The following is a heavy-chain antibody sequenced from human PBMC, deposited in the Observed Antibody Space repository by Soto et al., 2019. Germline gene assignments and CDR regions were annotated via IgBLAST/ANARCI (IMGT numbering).Heavy chain of an antibody. CDR1: GASFTTGHW. CDR2: IYQSGIT. V-gene: IGHV4-4*02. CDR3: ARGCSFSDSPGDDRIYFYYGLDV. Sequence: QVQLQESGPGLVKASGTLSLTCAVSGASFTTGHWWTWVRQSPGKGLEWIGEIYQSGITNYNPSRSSRLTISMDKAKNQSSLKLTSVTAADTALYYCARGCSFSDSPGDDRIYFYYGLDVWGQGTTVTISS. J-gene: IGHJ6*02. D-gene: IGHD3-22*01.